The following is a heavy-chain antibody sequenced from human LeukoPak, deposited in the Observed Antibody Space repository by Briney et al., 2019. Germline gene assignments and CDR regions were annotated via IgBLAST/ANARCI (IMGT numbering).Heavy chain of an antibody. J-gene: IGHJ6*04. D-gene: IGHD3-10*02. CDR3: AELGITMIGGV. V-gene: IGHV3-21*01. CDR1: GFTFSSHG. Sequence: PGGTLRLSCAASGFTFSSHGMNWVRQAPGKGLEWVSSISSSSGYIYYADSVKGRFTISRDNAKNSLYLQMNSLRAEDTAVYYCAELGITMIGGVWGKGTTVTISS. CDR2: ISSSSGYI.